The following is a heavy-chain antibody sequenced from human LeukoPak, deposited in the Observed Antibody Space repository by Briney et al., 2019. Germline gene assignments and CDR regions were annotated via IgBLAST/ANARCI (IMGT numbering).Heavy chain of an antibody. CDR2: LHSGGAT. CDR1: GFTVSANY. D-gene: IGHD1-26*01. V-gene: IGHV3-66*02. CDR3: ARVAPSGSYPLGH. J-gene: IGHJ4*02. Sequence: GGSLRLSCAASGFTVSANYMSWVRQAPGKGLEWVSGLHSGGATYYADSVKGRFTISRDNSKNTLYLQTNILTPEDTAVYYCARVAPSGSYPLGHWGQGTRVSVSS.